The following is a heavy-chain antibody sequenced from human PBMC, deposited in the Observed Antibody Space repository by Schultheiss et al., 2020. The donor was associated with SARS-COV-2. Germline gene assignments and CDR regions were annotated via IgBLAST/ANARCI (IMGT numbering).Heavy chain of an antibody. D-gene: IGHD5-18*01. J-gene: IGHJ4*02. CDR3: AAVFGYSYGWGLDFDY. V-gene: IGHV1-58*02. Sequence: SVKVSCKASGFTFTSSAMQWVRQARGQRLEWIGWIVVGSGNTNYAQKFQERVTITRDMSTSTAYMELSSLRSEDTAVYYCAAVFGYSYGWGLDFDYWGQGTLVTVSS. CDR1: GFTFTSSA. CDR2: IVVGSGNT.